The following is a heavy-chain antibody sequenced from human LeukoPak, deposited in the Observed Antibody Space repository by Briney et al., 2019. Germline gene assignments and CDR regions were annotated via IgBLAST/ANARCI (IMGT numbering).Heavy chain of an antibody. CDR1: GGSISSYY. Sequence: SETLSLTCTVSGGSISSYYWSWIRQPPVKGLEWIGYIYYSGSTNYNPSLKSRVTISVDTSKNQFSLKLSSVTAADTAVYYCARLLIAAAGRTRINWFDPWGQGTLVTVSS. J-gene: IGHJ5*02. V-gene: IGHV4-59*08. D-gene: IGHD6-13*01. CDR2: IYYSGST. CDR3: ARLLIAAAGRTRINWFDP.